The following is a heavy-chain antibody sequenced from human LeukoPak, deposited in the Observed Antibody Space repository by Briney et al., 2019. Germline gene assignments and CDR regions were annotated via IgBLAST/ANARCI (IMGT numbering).Heavy chain of an antibody. V-gene: IGHV3-48*03. J-gene: IGHJ6*02. CDR2: ISTGGITI. CDR3: ARRGYYYYGLDV. CDR1: GFSFTSYE. Sequence: GGSLRLSCAASGFSFTSYEMNWVRQAPGKGLEWVSYISTGGITIYYADSVKGRFTISRDNAKNSLYLQMNSLGAEDTAVYYCARRGYYYYGLDVWGQGTTVTVSS. D-gene: IGHD3-10*01.